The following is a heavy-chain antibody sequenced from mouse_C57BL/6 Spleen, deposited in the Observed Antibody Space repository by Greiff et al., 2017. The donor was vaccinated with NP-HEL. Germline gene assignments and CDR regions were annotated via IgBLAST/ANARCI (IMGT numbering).Heavy chain of an antibody. CDR3: ARSYDGGYYAMDY. Sequence: QVQLQQPGAELVKPGASVKMSCKASGYTFTSYWINWVKQRPGQGLEWIGDIYPGSGSTNYNEKFKSKATLTVDKSSSTAYMQLSSLTSEDSAVYYCARSYDGGYYAMDYWGQGTSVTVSS. J-gene: IGHJ4*01. D-gene: IGHD2-12*01. CDR1: GYTFTSYW. CDR2: IYPGSGST. V-gene: IGHV1-55*01.